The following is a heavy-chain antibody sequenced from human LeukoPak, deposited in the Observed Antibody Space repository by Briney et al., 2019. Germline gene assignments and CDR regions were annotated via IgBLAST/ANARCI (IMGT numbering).Heavy chain of an antibody. V-gene: IGHV4-59*01. J-gene: IGHJ5*02. CDR2: IYYSGST. D-gene: IGHD2-2*01. CDR1: GGSISSYY. Sequence: PSETLSLTCTVSGGSISSYYWSWIRQPPGKGLEWIGYIYYSGSTNYNPSLKSRVTISVDTSKDQFSPKLSSVTAADTAVYYCAREGGGYCSSTSCFPPYNWFDPWGQGTLVTVSS. CDR3: AREGGGYCSSTSCFPPYNWFDP.